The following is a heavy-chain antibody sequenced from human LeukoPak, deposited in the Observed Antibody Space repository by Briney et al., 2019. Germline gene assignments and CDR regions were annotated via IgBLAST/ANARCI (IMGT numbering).Heavy chain of an antibody. V-gene: IGHV4-59*01. CDR2: IYYRGST. Sequence: SETLSLTRTVSGGSISNYYWSWIRQAPGKGLEGSGNIYYRGSTKYNPPPKSRVSPSVETSKNQFSLNLSSVTAADTAVYYCARGGRQQWLLFAFHIWGQGTMVTVSS. CDR3: ARGGRQQWLLFAFHI. CDR1: GGSISNYY. J-gene: IGHJ3*02. D-gene: IGHD2-21*02.